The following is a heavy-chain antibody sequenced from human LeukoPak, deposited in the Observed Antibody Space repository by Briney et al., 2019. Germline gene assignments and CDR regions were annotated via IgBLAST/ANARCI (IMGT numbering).Heavy chain of an antibody. D-gene: IGHD3-22*01. CDR3: AKGWGSSAYSDY. J-gene: IGHJ4*02. V-gene: IGHV3-23*01. CDR2: ISAGLYNT. CDR1: GFTFSTYA. Sequence: GGSLRLSCAASGFTFSTYAMSWVRQAPGKGLEWVSTISAGLYNTYYGDSVKGRFTISRDNSKNTLYLQMNSLRAEDTAVYYCAKGWGSSAYSDYWGQGTQVTVSS.